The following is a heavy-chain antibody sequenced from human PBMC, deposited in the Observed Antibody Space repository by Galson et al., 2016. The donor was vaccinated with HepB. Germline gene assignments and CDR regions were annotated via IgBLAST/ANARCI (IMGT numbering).Heavy chain of an antibody. D-gene: IGHD3-22*01. J-gene: IGHJ3*01. CDR2: IIPISGTV. CDR3: ARAGGIIMIVGEIDV. CDR1: GGTFSSFV. V-gene: IGHV1-69*13. Sequence: SVKVSCKASGGTFSSFVISWVRQAPGQGLEWMGGIIPISGTVRYAQKFQGRVTITADESTTTAYMELNSLRSEDTAVYYCARAGGIIMIVGEIDVWGQGTRVTVSS.